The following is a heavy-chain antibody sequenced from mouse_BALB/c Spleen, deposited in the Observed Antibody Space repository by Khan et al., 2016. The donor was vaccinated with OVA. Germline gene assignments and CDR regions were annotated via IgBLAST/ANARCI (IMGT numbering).Heavy chain of an antibody. CDR3: TRGGARATSISWFAY. CDR2: INPSNGGT. CDR1: GYTFTSYY. Sequence: VQLQQSGAELVKPGASVKLSCKASGYTFTSYYMYWVKQRPGQGLEWIGGINPSNGGTKFNEKFKSKATLTVDKSSSTAYMQLSSLTSEDSAVYYCTRGGARATSISWFAYWGQGTLVTVSA. D-gene: IGHD2-10*02. J-gene: IGHJ3*01. V-gene: IGHV1S81*02.